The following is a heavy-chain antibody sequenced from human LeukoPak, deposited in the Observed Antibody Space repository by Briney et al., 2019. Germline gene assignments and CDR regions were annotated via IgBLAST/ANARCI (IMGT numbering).Heavy chain of an antibody. V-gene: IGHV5-51*01. CDR2: IYPGDYEI. D-gene: IGHD2-8*02. J-gene: IGHJ3*02. CDR1: GYSFPNYW. Sequence: GEALKISCKGSGYSFPNYWMAWVRPVPGKGPEWMGIIYPGDYEIRYSPSFQGQVTISAEKYIRTAYLQRSSLKASDSAMYYCARGGSNGPGGAFDIWGQGTMIIVSS. CDR3: ARGGSNGPGGAFDI.